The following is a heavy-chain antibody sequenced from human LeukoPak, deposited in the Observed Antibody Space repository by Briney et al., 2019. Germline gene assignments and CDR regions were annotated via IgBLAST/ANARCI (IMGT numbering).Heavy chain of an antibody. D-gene: IGHD4-11*01. V-gene: IGHV4-39*01. J-gene: IGHJ4*02. Sequence: SETLSLTCTVSGGSISSSNYYWGWIRQPPGKGLEWIGSIYYSGSTYYNPSLKSRVTISLDTSKTQFSLKLSSVTAADTATYYCARRVTAEYYFDYWGQGTLVTVSS. CDR2: IYYSGST. CDR3: ARRVTAEYYFDY. CDR1: GGSISSSNYY.